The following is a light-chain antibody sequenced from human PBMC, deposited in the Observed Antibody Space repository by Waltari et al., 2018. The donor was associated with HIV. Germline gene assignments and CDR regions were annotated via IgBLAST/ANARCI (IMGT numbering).Light chain of an antibody. CDR1: QNIYSY. CDR2: ATS. Sequence: DIQLTQSPSFLSASVGDRVTITCRASQNIYSYLAWYQQKPGRAPQVLIYATSTLQSGVPARFSGSGSGTEFALTITNLQPDDFATYYCQQYNSYPYTFGQGTKLEIK. CDR3: QQYNSYPYT. V-gene: IGKV1-9*01. J-gene: IGKJ2*01.